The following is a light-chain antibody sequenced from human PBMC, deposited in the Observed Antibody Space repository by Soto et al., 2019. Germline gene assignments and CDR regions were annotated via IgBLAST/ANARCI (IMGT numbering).Light chain of an antibody. J-gene: IGKJ1*01. V-gene: IGKV1-39*01. CDR3: QQSYSTPGT. CDR2: AAS. CDR1: QSISSY. Sequence: DIQMTQSPSSLSASVGYRFTITCRASQSISSYLNWYQQKPGKAPKLLIYAASSLQSGVPSRFSGSGSGTDFTLTISSLQPEDFATYYCQQSYSTPGTFGQGTMVDIK.